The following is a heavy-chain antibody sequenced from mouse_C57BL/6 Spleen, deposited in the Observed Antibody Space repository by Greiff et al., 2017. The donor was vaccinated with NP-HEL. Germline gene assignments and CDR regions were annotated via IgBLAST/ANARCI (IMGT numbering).Heavy chain of an antibody. CDR1: GYSITSGYD. Sequence: EVQLVESGPGMVKPSQSLSLTCTVTGYSITSGYDWHCIRHFPGNKLEWMGYISYSGCTNYNPSLKSRITITHDTSKNQFFLKLNSVTTEDTATYYCARGDDYDGAWFAYWGQGTLVTVSA. V-gene: IGHV3-1*01. D-gene: IGHD2-4*01. CDR2: ISYSGCT. J-gene: IGHJ3*01. CDR3: ARGDDYDGAWFAY.